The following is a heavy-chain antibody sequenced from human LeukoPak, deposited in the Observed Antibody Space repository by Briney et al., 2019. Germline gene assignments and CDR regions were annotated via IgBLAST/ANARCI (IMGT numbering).Heavy chain of an antibody. CDR3: VRAHHPGGWFDP. CDR1: GFTFSSSW. Sequence: GGSLRLSCAASGFTFSSSWMTWVRKAPGKGLEWVASINQDGGEIHYVDSVKGRFTISRDDAKNSLYLQMNSLTAEDTAVHYCVRAHHPGGWFDPWGQGTLVTVSS. CDR2: INQDGGEI. J-gene: IGHJ5*02. D-gene: IGHD3-10*01. V-gene: IGHV3-7*04.